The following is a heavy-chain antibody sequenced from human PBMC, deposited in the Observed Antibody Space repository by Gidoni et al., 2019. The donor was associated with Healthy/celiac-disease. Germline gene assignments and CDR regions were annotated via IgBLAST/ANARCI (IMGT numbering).Heavy chain of an antibody. CDR3: ARELTSEDYGDHRYFDY. J-gene: IGHJ4*02. D-gene: IGHD4-17*01. V-gene: IGHV1-69*01. Sequence: VKVSCKASGGTFSSYAISWVRQAPGQGLEWMGGIIPIFGTANYAQKFQGRVTITADESTSTAYMELSSLRSEDTAVYYCARELTSEDYGDHRYFDYWGQGTLVTVSS. CDR1: GGTFSSYA. CDR2: IIPIFGTA.